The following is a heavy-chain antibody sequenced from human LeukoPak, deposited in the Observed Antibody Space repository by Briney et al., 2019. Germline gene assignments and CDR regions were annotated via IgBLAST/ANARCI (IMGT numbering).Heavy chain of an antibody. V-gene: IGHV3-23*01. CDR1: GFTFSSYA. J-gene: IGHJ4*02. Sequence: PGGSLRLSCAASGFTFSSYAMSWVRQAPGKGLEWDSAISGSGGSTYYADSVKGRFTISRDNSKNTLYLQMNSLTAEDTAVYYCAKRPGYPPYYFDYWGQGTLVTVSS. CDR2: ISGSGGST. CDR3: AKRPGYPPYYFDY. D-gene: IGHD6-25*01.